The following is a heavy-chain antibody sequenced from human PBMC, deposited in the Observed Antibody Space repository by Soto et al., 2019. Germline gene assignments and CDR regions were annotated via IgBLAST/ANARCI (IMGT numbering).Heavy chain of an antibody. V-gene: IGHV4-30-4*01. Sequence: SETLSLTCTVSGGSISSGDYYWRWIRQPPGKGLEWIGYIYYSGSTYYNPSLKSRVTISVDTSKNQFSLKLSSVTAADTAVYYCARVSGWNYYYGMDVWGQGTTVTVS. CDR3: ARVSGWNYYYGMDV. D-gene: IGHD6-25*01. J-gene: IGHJ6*02. CDR1: GGSISSGDYY. CDR2: IYYSGST.